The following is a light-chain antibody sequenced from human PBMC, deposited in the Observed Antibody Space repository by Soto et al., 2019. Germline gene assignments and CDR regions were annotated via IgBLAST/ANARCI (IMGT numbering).Light chain of an antibody. V-gene: IGLV2-14*01. J-gene: IGLJ3*02. CDR1: SSDVGGYNY. CDR3: TSYRRGSTLGV. CDR2: DVS. Sequence: QSALTQPASVSGSPGQSITISCTGTSSDVGGYNYVSWYQQHPGKAPKLMIYDVSDRPSGVSDRFSGPKSGNTASLTISGLQAEDEADYYCTSYRRGSTLGVFGGGTKLTVL.